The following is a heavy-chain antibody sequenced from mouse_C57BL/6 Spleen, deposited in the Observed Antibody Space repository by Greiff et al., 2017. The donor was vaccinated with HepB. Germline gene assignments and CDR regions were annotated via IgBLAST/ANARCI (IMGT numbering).Heavy chain of an antibody. CDR2: IYPGDGDT. D-gene: IGHD4-1*01. CDR3: ARLGPGLSYWYFDG. Sequence: QVQLPQSGPELVKPGASVKISCKASGYAFSRSWMNWVKQRPGKGLEWIGRIYPGDGDTNYNGKFKGKATLTADKTSNTAYRQLSNLTSEDSAVYFLARLGPGLSYWYFDGWGTGTTVTVSS. J-gene: IGHJ1*03. CDR1: GYAFSRSW. V-gene: IGHV1-82*01.